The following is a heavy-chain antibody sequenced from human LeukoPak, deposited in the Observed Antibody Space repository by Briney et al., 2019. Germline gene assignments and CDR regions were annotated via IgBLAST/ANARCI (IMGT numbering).Heavy chain of an antibody. D-gene: IGHD1/OR15-1a*01. CDR2: IYYSGNT. Sequence: SETLSLTCTVSGDSISSSYWSWIRKPPGKALEWIGSIYYSGNTKYNPSLKSRVTISPDTSKNQFSLKLSSLTAADTAVYFCARATKFAVVDYWGQGTLVTVSS. V-gene: IGHV4-59*01. J-gene: IGHJ4*02. CDR3: ARATKFAVVDY. CDR1: GDSISSSY.